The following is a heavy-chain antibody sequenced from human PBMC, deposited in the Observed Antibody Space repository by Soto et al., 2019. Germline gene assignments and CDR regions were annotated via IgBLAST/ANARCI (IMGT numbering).Heavy chain of an antibody. CDR1: GYHFGDFC. V-gene: IGHV5-51*01. J-gene: IGHJ5*02. CDR3: GRHVAAGYGGYDSPLDP. Sequence: GESVKISCKGSGYHFGDFCIDWALPMSREGLELMGSFYPGDSDNRYSATCQGKITRSGDKSSSTAYLHWGRPKASDIDIYSCGRHVAAGYGGYDSPLDPWGQGTLVTVSS. CDR2: FYPGDSDN. D-gene: IGHD5-12*01.